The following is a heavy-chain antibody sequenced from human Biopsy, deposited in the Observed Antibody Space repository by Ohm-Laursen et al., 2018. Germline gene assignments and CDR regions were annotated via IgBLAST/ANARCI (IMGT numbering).Heavy chain of an antibody. Sequence: SETLSLTCTVSRDSISNYYWTWIRQSPGKGLEWIGYIYYTGSTNYNPSVKSRVTISVDTSKNPSSLKLSSATAADTAVFYCARHGSQGYCTGGSCVDYWGQGALVTVSS. V-gene: IGHV4-59*08. D-gene: IGHD2-15*01. CDR3: ARHGSQGYCTGGSCVDY. CDR2: IYYTGST. J-gene: IGHJ4*02. CDR1: RDSISNYY.